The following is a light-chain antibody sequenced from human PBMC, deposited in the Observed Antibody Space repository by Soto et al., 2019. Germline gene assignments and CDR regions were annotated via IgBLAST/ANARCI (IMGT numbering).Light chain of an antibody. V-gene: IGKV1D-12*01. CDR1: QEISDW. CDR2: AAF. J-gene: IGKJ5*01. Sequence: DIQMTQSPSSVSASVGDRVTISCRASQEISDWLAWYQQKPGKAPKLLIYAAFSLQSGVPSRFSGSGSGTDFTLTISSLQPEDFATYYCQQAHSFPFTFGQGTRLEIK. CDR3: QQAHSFPFT.